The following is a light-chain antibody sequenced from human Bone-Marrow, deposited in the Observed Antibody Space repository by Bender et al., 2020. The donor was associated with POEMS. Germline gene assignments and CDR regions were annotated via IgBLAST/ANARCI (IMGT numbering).Light chain of an antibody. CDR3: QAWDVNTAGV. CDR2: QDD. CDR1: NLGERY. Sequence: SYDLTQPPSLSVSPGQTATVTCSGDNLGERYVCWYQTKPGRPPVLVIYQDDKRPSGIPERFSGSNSGNTATLTISGTQALDEADYYCQAWDVNTAGVFGTGTRVTVL. V-gene: IGLV3-1*01. J-gene: IGLJ1*01.